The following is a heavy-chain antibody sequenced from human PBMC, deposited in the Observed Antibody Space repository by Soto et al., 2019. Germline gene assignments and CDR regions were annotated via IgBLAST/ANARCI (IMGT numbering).Heavy chain of an antibody. D-gene: IGHD6-6*01. CDR1: GGSFSGYY. J-gene: IGHJ4*02. Sequence: QVQLQQWGAGLLKPSETLSLTCAVYGGSFSGYYWSWIRQPPGKGLEWIGEINHSGSTHYNPSLKSRVTISVDTSKHQFSLKLSSVTAADTAVYYCARTSRFNYWGQGTLVTVSS. CDR3: ARTSRFNY. CDR2: INHSGST. V-gene: IGHV4-34*01.